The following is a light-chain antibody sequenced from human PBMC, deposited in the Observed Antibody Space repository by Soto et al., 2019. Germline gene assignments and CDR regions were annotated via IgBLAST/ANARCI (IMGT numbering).Light chain of an antibody. CDR2: DVS. CDR3: SSYSSSTTLV. J-gene: IGLJ2*01. Sequence: QSALTQPASVSGSPGQSITISCTGTSSDVGGYNYVSWYQQHPGKAPKLMIYDVSNRPSGVANRFSASKSGNTASLTLSGLQAEDEADDYCSSYSSSTTLVFGGGTQVTVL. CDR1: SSDVGGYNY. V-gene: IGLV2-14*01.